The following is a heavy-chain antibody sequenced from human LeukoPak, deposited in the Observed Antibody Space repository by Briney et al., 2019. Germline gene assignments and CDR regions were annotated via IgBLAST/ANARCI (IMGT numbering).Heavy chain of an antibody. J-gene: IGHJ4*02. V-gene: IGHV1-2*02. Sequence: ASVKVSCKASGYTFTGYYMHWVSQAPGQGLEWMGWINPDSGGTNYAQKFQGRVTMTRDTSISTAYMELSRLRSDDPAVYYCARAPAAYSSWELLYYFDYWGQGTLVTVSS. CDR3: ARAPAAYSSWELLYYFDY. CDR2: INPDSGGT. CDR1: GYTFTGYY. D-gene: IGHD1-26*01.